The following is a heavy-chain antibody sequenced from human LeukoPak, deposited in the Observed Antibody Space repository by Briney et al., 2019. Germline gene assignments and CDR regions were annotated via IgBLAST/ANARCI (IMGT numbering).Heavy chain of an antibody. Sequence: WASVKVSCKASGYTFTGYYMHWVRQAPGQGLEWMGWINPNSGDIDYAEKFQGRVTMTRDTANSTAYMELSRLTSDDTAVYYCARPYSSSTSCPYYFDYWGQGTLVSVSS. CDR3: ARPYSSSTSCPYYFDY. CDR2: INPNSGDI. D-gene: IGHD2-2*01. J-gene: IGHJ4*02. V-gene: IGHV1-2*02. CDR1: GYTFTGYY.